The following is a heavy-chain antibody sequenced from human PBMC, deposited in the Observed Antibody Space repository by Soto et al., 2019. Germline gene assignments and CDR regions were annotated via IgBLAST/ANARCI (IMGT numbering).Heavy chain of an antibody. CDR3: ARDNQVRGGYRAHYYGMDV. D-gene: IGHD3-10*01. Sequence: GGPLRVSCAASGFTCSSYGMHWVRQAPGKGLEWVAVIWYDGSNKYYADSVKGRFTISRDNSKNTLYLQMNSLRAEDTAVYYCARDNQVRGGYRAHYYGMDVWGQGTTVTVSS. J-gene: IGHJ6*02. CDR1: GFTCSSYG. V-gene: IGHV3-33*01. CDR2: IWYDGSNK.